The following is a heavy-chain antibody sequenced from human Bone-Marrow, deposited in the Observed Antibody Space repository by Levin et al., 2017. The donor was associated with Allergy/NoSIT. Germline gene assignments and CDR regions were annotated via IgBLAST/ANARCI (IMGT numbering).Heavy chain of an antibody. J-gene: IGHJ4*02. D-gene: IGHD3-22*01. CDR2: ISSSGSTI. CDR3: ARELKYYDSSGYKLSGEHDY. V-gene: IGHV3-48*03. Sequence: GESLKISCAASGFTFSSYEMNWVRQAPGKGLEWVSYISSSGSTIYYADSVKGRFTISRDNAKNSLYLQMNSLSAEDTAVYYCARELKYYDSSGYKLSGEHDYWGQGTLVTVSS. CDR1: GFTFSSYE.